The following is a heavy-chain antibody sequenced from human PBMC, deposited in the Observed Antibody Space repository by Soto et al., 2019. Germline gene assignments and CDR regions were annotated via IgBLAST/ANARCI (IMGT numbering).Heavy chain of an antibody. CDR1: GFTFSDYY. V-gene: IGHV3-11*01. Sequence: PGGSLRVSCAASGFTFSDYYMNWIRQPPGKGLEWVAFISRSGNTINYSDAVKGRFTISRDNADNSLFLQMSALRVEDTAVYFCAREISPPRYNVYNHAVDVWGLGTTVTVSP. CDR3: AREISPPRYNVYNHAVDV. D-gene: IGHD3-10*01. J-gene: IGHJ6*01. CDR2: ISRSGNTI.